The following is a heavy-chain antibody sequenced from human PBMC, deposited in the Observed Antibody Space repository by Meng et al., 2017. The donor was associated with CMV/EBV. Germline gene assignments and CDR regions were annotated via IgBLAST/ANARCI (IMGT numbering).Heavy chain of an antibody. D-gene: IGHD2-21*01. CDR3: AKQPQWDSAYCGGDCYPSYFQH. Sequence: GESLKISCAASGFTFSSYWMHWVRQAPGKGLVWVSRINSDGSSTSYADSVKGRFTISRDNSKNTLYLQMNSLRAEDTTVYYCAKQPQWDSAYCGGDCYPSYFQHWGQGTLVTVSS. CDR1: GFTFSSYW. CDR2: INSDGSST. J-gene: IGHJ1*01. V-gene: IGHV3-74*01.